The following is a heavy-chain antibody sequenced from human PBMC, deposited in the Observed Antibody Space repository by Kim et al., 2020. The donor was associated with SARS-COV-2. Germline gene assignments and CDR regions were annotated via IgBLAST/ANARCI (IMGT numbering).Heavy chain of an antibody. CDR1: GGSISSYY. D-gene: IGHD3-22*01. CDR3: ARCRNPMMFYYYMDV. J-gene: IGHJ6*03. CDR2: IYTSGST. V-gene: IGHV4-4*07. Sequence: SETLSLTCTVSGGSISSYYWSWIRQPAGKGLEWIGRIYTSGSTNYNPSLKSRVTMSVDTSKNQFSLKLSSVTAADTAVYYCARCRNPMMFYYYMDVWGKGTTVTVSS.